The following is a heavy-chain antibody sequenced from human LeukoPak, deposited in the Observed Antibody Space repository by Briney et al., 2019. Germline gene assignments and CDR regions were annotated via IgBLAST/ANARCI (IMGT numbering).Heavy chain of an antibody. Sequence: GGSLRLSCAASGFTVSSNYMSWVRQAPGKGLEWVSVIYSGGSTYYADSVKGRFTISRDNAKNSLYLQMNSLRAEDTAVYYCARVRGAAAGTRYYFDYWGQGTLVTVSS. CDR2: IYSGGST. CDR1: GFTVSSNY. J-gene: IGHJ4*02. V-gene: IGHV3-53*01. D-gene: IGHD6-13*01. CDR3: ARVRGAAAGTRYYFDY.